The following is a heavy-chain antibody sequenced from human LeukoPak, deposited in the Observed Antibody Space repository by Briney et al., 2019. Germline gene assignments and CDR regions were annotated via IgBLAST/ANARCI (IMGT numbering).Heavy chain of an antibody. D-gene: IGHD3-22*01. Sequence: GGSLRLSCAASRFTFSNYAMSWVRQAPGKGLEWVSGISGGGGSTYYADSVKGRFTISRDNSKNTLYLQMNSLRAEDTAVYYCAKDYYDSSGYSNPYFDYWGQGTLVTVSS. CDR3: AKDYYDSSGYSNPYFDY. CDR1: RFTFSNYA. CDR2: ISGGGGST. V-gene: IGHV3-23*01. J-gene: IGHJ4*02.